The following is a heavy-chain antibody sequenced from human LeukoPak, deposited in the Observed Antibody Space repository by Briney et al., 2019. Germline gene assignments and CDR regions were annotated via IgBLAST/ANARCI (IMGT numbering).Heavy chain of an antibody. CDR2: IYYSGST. CDR1: GGSISSYY. V-gene: IGHV4-59*01. CDR3: ARVSGYDWESFYDY. Sequence: SEILSLTCTVSGGSISSYYWSWIRQPPGKGLEWIGYIYYSGSTNYNPSLKSRVTISVDTSKKQFSLKLRSVTAADTAVYCCARVSGYDWESFYDYWGQGTLVTVSS. D-gene: IGHD5-12*01. J-gene: IGHJ4*02.